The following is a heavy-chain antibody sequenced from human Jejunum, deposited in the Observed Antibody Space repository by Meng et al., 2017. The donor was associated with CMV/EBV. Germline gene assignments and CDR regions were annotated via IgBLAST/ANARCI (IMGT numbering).Heavy chain of an antibody. J-gene: IGHJ6*02. V-gene: IGHV3-11*04. CDR3: SRYSCSYYYYSRLDV. D-gene: IGHD1-26*01. CDR2: SSSGSRTI. CDR1: TLPDLY. Sequence: TLPDLYTTWLRQAPVNRLECISSSSSGSRTIAYADPLQGRSTISRDNPRNIVYLQMNSLRAEYTAVSYFSRYSCSYYYYSRLDVWGQGTTVTVSS.